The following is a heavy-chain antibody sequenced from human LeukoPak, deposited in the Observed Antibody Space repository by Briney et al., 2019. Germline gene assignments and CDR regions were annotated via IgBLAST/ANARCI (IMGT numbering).Heavy chain of an antibody. CDR3: AKDGRSSSWYGNWFDP. J-gene: IGHJ5*02. CDR1: GFTFSSYS. D-gene: IGHD6-13*01. CDR2: ISSSSSYI. Sequence: GGSLRLSCAASGFTFSSYSMNWVRQAPGKGLEWVSSISSSSSYIYYADSVKGRFTISRDNAKNSLYLQMNSLRAEDTAVYYCAKDGRSSSWYGNWFDPWGQGTLVTVSS. V-gene: IGHV3-21*01.